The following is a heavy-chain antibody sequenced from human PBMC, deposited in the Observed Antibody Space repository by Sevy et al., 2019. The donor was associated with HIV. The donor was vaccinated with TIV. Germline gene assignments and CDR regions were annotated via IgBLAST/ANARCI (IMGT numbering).Heavy chain of an antibody. Sequence: GGSLRLSCAASGFTFRSYGMYWARQAPGKGLEWVAVISYDGSNKYYADSVKGRFTISRDNSKNTLYLQMNSLRAEDTAENYCAKDLGSGTKTQLVYGAFDYWGQGTLVTVSS. CDR3: AKDLGSGTKTQLVYGAFDY. J-gene: IGHJ4*02. CDR2: ISYDGSNK. V-gene: IGHV3-30*18. D-gene: IGHD2-2*02. CDR1: GFTFRSYG.